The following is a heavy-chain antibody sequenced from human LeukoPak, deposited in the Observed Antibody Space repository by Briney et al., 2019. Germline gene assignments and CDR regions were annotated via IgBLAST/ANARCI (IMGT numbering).Heavy chain of an antibody. D-gene: IGHD3-16*01. CDR3: ARWASISRQPGGFFDD. CDR2: FCLGRDT. Sequence: SETLSLTCTVSGDSVTNDFFWGWVRQPPGKELEWIGSFCLGRDTYYRPSLKSRVTISVDTSKNQFSLNLNSVTAAATAVYCCARWASISRQPGGFFDDWGQGTLVTVSS. CDR1: GDSVTNDFF. J-gene: IGHJ4*02. V-gene: IGHV4-38-2*02.